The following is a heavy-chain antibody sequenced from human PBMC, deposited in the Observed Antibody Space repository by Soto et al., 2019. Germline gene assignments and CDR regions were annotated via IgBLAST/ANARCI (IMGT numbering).Heavy chain of an antibody. V-gene: IGHV1-18*04. Sequence: QVQLVQSGAEVKRPGASVWVSCKASSHLFSVYIVTWVRQAPGQGLEWMGWINARNGETHYAQNFQDIVTKTTDTSTNTAYMDLRSLRSDDTAFYYCARLISGTYSDWFDPWGQGTLGTVSS. CDR2: INARNGET. CDR3: ARLISGTYSDWFDP. J-gene: IGHJ5*02. D-gene: IGHD1-26*01. CDR1: SHLFSVYI.